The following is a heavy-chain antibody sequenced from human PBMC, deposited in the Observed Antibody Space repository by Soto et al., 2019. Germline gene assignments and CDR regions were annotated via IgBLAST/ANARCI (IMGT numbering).Heavy chain of an antibody. CDR2: INPSGGST. D-gene: IGHD3-22*01. V-gene: IGHV1-46*01. Sequence: ASVKVSCKASGYTLIMYYIHWMRQAPGQGLEWMGLINPSGGSTTYAQKFQGRVTMTRDTSTSTVYMDLSSPKSEDTAVYYCARSPYSSGYYYAIDYWGQGTQVTVSS. CDR3: ARSPYSSGYYYAIDY. CDR1: GYTLIMYY. J-gene: IGHJ4*02.